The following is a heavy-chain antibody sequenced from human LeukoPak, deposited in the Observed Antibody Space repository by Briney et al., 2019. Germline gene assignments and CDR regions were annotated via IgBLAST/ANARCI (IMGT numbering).Heavy chain of an antibody. CDR1: GFTFRNHA. D-gene: IGHD1-26*01. CDR3: AKDRGMVGASVRAFDY. CDR2: ISGSGETT. Sequence: GSLRLSCAASGFTFRNHAMNWGRQAPGKGLEWVSVISGSGETTYYADSVKGRFTISRDNSQNTLYLQTSSLRGEDTALYYCAKDRGMVGASVRAFDYWGQGTLVTVSS. V-gene: IGHV3-23*01. J-gene: IGHJ4*02.